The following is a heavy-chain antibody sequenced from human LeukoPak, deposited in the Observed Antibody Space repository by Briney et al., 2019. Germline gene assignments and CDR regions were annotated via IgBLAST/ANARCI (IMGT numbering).Heavy chain of an antibody. CDR2: IRPDGSNK. D-gene: IGHD6-19*01. J-gene: IGHJ4*02. Sequence: GSLRLSCAASGFTFSSYSMNWVRQAPGKGLEWVAFIRPDGSNKYYADSVKGRFTISRDNSKNTLYLQMNSLRAEDTAVYYCAKAYGSGWYYYFDYWGQGTLVTVSS. V-gene: IGHV3-30*02. CDR1: GFTFSSYS. CDR3: AKAYGSGWYYYFDY.